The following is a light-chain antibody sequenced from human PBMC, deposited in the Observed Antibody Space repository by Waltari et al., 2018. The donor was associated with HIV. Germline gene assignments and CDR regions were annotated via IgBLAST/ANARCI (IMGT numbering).Light chain of an antibody. V-gene: IGLV1-51*01. CDR3: ATWDRSLSRVI. Sequence: QSVLPQPPSVSAAPRQKVTISCSGTSSNIGNNFVSWYQQLPGTAPKLLIYDNKKRPSGIPDRFSGSKSGTSATLGITGLQTGDEADYFCATWDRSLSRVIFGGGTRLTVL. CDR2: DNK. CDR1: SSNIGNNF. J-gene: IGLJ2*01.